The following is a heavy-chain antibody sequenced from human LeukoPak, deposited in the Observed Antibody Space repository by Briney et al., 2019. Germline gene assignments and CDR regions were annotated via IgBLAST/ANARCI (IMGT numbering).Heavy chain of an antibody. Sequence: SETLSLTCTVSGGSISSYYWSWLRQPPGKGLEWLGYIYYSGSTNYNPSLKSRVTISVDTSKNQFSLKLNSVTAADTAVYYCARVSSNYGPRWFDPWGQGTLVTVSS. J-gene: IGHJ5*02. V-gene: IGHV4-59*01. CDR1: GGSISSYY. CDR3: ARVSSNYGPRWFDP. D-gene: IGHD4-11*01. CDR2: IYYSGST.